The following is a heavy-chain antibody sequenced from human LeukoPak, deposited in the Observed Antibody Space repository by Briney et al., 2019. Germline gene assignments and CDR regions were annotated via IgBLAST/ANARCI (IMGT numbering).Heavy chain of an antibody. D-gene: IGHD3-3*01. Sequence: SETLSLTCAVYGGSFSGYYWSWIRQPPGKGLEWIGYIYHSGSTYYNPSLKSRVTISVDRSKNQFSLKLSSVTAADTAVYYCDRGGDFWSGYPFDNWGQGTQVTVSS. J-gene: IGHJ4*02. CDR2: IYHSGST. CDR3: DRGGDFWSGYPFDN. CDR1: GGSFSGYY. V-gene: IGHV4-34*01.